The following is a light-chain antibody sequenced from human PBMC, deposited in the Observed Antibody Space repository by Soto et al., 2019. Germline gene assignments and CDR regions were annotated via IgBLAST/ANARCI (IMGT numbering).Light chain of an antibody. V-gene: IGKV1-12*01. CDR2: AAS. J-gene: IGKJ5*01. CDR1: QDISNW. CDR3: QQANSFPFT. Sequence: DIQMTQSPSSVSASVGDRVTITCRASQDISNWLAWYQQKPGKAPELLIYAASSLQSGVPSRFSGSGSGTDFTLTISRLQTEDFAAYYCQQANSFPFTFGQGTRLEIK.